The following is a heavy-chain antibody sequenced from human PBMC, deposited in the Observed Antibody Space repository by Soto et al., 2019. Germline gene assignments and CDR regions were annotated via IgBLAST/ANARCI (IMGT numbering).Heavy chain of an antibody. J-gene: IGHJ4*02. Sequence: GGSPRLACAGSGFTLSDPYIDWVRQAPGKGLEWVGRSRDKPQGYSTAYAASVKGRFTTSRDESHNSAFLQMNSLKTEDTAVYYCVRATYFSDSSGYTRCLDFWGQGTLVTVSS. CDR1: GFTLSDPY. D-gene: IGHD3-22*01. CDR3: VRATYFSDSSGYTRCLDF. V-gene: IGHV3-72*01. CDR2: SRDKPQGYST.